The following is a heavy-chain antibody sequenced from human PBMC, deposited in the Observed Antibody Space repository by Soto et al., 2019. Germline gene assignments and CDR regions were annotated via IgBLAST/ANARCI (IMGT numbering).Heavy chain of an antibody. CDR3: AGRNGYYFGIDY. V-gene: IGHV4-34*02. CDR1: GGSFSGYY. J-gene: IGHJ4*02. D-gene: IGHD3-22*01. Sequence: QVQLQQWGAGLLKHSETLSLTCVVYGGSFSGYYWSWIRQPPGQGLECFGDVNHSGGVACNPCLMSRFIISVDTSKNQFSLKLSSVTAADTAVYSCAGRNGYYFGIDYWGQGTLVSVSS. CDR2: VNHSGGV.